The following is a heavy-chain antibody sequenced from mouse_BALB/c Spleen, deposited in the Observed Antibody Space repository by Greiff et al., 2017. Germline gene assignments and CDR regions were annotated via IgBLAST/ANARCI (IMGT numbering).Heavy chain of an antibody. Sequence: VQGVESGPGLVAPSQSLSITCTVSGFSLTGYGVNWVRQPPGKGLEWLGMIWGDGSTDYNSALKSRLSISKDNSKSQVFLKMNSLQTDDTARYYCARDLGYYTYWYFDVWGAGTTVTVSS. J-gene: IGHJ1*01. V-gene: IGHV2-6-7*01. CDR3: ARDLGYYTYWYFDV. CDR2: IWGDGST. D-gene: IGHD2-3*01. CDR1: GFSLTGYG.